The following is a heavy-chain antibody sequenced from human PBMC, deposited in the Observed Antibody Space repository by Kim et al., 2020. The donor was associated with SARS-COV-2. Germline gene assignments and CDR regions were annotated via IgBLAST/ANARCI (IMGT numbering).Heavy chain of an antibody. D-gene: IGHD6-13*01. V-gene: IGHV3-11*06. Sequence: YSGYVKSRFTISRDNAKNSLYVQLDSLRVEDTAVYYCARCKYSGSWYSPDVWGQGTTVAVAS. CDR3: ARCKYSGSWYSPDV. J-gene: IGHJ6*02.